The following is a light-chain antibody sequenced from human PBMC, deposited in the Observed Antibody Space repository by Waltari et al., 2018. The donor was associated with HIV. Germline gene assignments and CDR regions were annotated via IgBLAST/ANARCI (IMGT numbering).Light chain of an antibody. J-gene: IGKJ5*01. CDR3: QQYADWPFT. Sequence: EKVMTQSPATLSVSPGERATFTCGASQDVNNNLAWYQQKPGQAPRLLIYDASTRATGIPARFSGSGSGTDFALTISSLQSEDFAVYCCQQYADWPFTFGQGTRLEIK. CDR1: QDVNNN. V-gene: IGKV3-15*01. CDR2: DAS.